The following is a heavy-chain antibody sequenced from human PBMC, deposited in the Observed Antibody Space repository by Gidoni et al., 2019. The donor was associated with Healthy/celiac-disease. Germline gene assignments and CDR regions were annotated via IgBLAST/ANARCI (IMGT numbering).Heavy chain of an antibody. CDR1: GGTFRSYA. CDR2: IIPIFGTA. V-gene: IGHV1-69*01. D-gene: IGHD3-3*01. J-gene: IGHJ6*02. Sequence: QVQLVQSGAEVKKPGSSVKVSCKASGGTFRSYAISWVRQAPGQGLEWMGGIIPIFGTANYAQKFQGRGTITADESTSKAYMELSSLRSEDTAVYYCARETRGGDFWSGYYAGGYYYYYYGMDVWGQGTTVTVSS. CDR3: ARETRGGDFWSGYYAGGYYYYYYGMDV.